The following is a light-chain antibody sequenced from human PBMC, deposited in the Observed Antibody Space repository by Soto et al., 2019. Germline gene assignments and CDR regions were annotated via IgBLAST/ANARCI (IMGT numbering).Light chain of an antibody. CDR3: QSYDTSLRAYV. J-gene: IGLJ1*01. V-gene: IGLV1-40*01. CDR2: GNT. Sequence: QSLLTQPTSVSGAPGQGVTIFCTGGSSNIGADYHVHWYQQFPGTAPRLLIYGNTNRPSGVPGRFSGSKSGTSASLAITGLHAEDEGDYYCQSYDTSLRAYVFGTGTKVTVL. CDR1: SSNIGADYH.